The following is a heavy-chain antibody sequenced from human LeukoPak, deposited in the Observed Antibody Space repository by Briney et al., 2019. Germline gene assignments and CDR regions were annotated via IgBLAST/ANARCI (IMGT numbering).Heavy chain of an antibody. D-gene: IGHD7-27*01. V-gene: IGHV3-48*01. CDR1: GFTFSSYS. J-gene: IGHJ6*03. CDR2: ISSSSSTI. CDR3: AREISGVGRDKNYYYYYMDV. Sequence: PGGSLRLSCAASGFTFSSYSMNWVRQAPGKGLEWVSYISSSSSTIYYADSVKGRFTISRDNAKNSLYLQMNSLRAEDTAVYYCAREISGVGRDKNYYYYYMDVWGKGTTVTVSS.